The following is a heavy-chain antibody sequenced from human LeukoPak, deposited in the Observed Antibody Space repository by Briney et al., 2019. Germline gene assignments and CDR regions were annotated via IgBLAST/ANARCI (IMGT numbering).Heavy chain of an antibody. J-gene: IGHJ3*02. CDR3: ARDSGSYSYAFDI. Sequence: GRSLRLSCAASGFTFSSYDMHWVRQATGKGLEWVSAIGTAGDTYYPGSVKGRFTISRENAKNSLYLQMNSLRAGDTAVYYCARDSGSYSYAFDIWGQGTMVTVSS. CDR1: GFTFSSYD. V-gene: IGHV3-13*01. D-gene: IGHD1-26*01. CDR2: IGTAGDT.